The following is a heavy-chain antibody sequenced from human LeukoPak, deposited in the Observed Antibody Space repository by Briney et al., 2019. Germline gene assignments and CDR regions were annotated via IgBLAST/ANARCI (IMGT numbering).Heavy chain of an antibody. D-gene: IGHD3-22*01. Sequence: PSETLSLTCTVSGGSISSSSYYWGWIRQPPGKGLEWIGSIYYSGSPYYNPSLKSRVTLSVDTSKNQFSLKLSSVTAADTAVYYCARHYYDSSGYYCYYYYMDVWGKGTTVTVSS. V-gene: IGHV4-39*01. CDR1: GGSISSSSYY. CDR3: ARHYYDSSGYYCYYYYMDV. J-gene: IGHJ6*03. CDR2: IYYSGSP.